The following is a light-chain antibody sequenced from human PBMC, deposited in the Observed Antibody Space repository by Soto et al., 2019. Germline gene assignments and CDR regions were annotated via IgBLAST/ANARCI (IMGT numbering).Light chain of an antibody. Sequence: QSALTQPRSVSGSPGQPVTISCTGTSSDVGGYNYVSWYQQHPGKAPKLMIYDVSKRPSGVPDRFSGSKSGNTASLTISGLQAEDEADYYCCSYAGSYTLGWVFGGGTKLTVL. V-gene: IGLV2-11*01. CDR2: DVS. CDR1: SSDVGGYNY. CDR3: CSYAGSYTLGWV. J-gene: IGLJ3*02.